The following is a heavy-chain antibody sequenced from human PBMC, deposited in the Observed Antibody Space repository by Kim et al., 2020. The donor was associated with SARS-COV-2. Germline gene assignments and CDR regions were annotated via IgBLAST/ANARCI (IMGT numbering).Heavy chain of an antibody. CDR2: IVNETSDR. V-gene: IGHV3-11*06. CDR3: ATMATAG. D-gene: IGHD5-12*01. Sequence: GGSLRLSCAASGFTFIDACMSWVRQAPGKGLEWVFFIVNETSDRAKEDSAPGRGSTTIYNAMYQMILQLQSNRVKDTDVAIYYCATMATAGWGYGGTVTV. CDR1: GFTFIDAC. J-gene: IGHJ6*02.